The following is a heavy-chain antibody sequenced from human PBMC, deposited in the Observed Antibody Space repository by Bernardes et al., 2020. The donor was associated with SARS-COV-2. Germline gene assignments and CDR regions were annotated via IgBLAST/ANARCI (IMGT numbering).Heavy chain of an antibody. D-gene: IGHD2-15*01. Sequence: SETLSLTCTVSGGSISSGGYYWSWIRQHPGKGLEWIGYMYYSGTTHYNPSLKSRVTMSVDTSKNQFSLKLSSVTAADTAVYYCAKDYPDGGGALFFDDWGQGTLVTVSS. V-gene: IGHV4-31*03. CDR2: MYYSGTT. CDR1: GGSISSGGYY. J-gene: IGHJ4*02. CDR3: AKDYPDGGGALFFDD.